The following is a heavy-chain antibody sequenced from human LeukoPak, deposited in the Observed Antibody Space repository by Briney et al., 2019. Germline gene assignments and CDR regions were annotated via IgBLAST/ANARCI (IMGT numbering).Heavy chain of an antibody. CDR1: GGSISSYY. Sequence: SETLSLTCTVSGGSISSYYWSWIRQPPGKGLEWIGYIYYSGSTNYNPSLKSRVTISVDTSKNQFSLKLSSVTAADTAVYYCVRLLAAAADYWGQGTLVTVSS. J-gene: IGHJ4*02. CDR2: IYYSGST. V-gene: IGHV4-59*08. CDR3: VRLLAAAADY. D-gene: IGHD6-13*01.